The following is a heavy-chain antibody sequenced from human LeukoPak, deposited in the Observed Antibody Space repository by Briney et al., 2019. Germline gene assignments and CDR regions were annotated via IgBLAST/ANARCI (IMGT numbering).Heavy chain of an antibody. D-gene: IGHD6-19*01. CDR1: GFTFSSYE. V-gene: IGHV3-48*03. J-gene: IGHJ4*02. Sequence: GGSLSLSCAASGFTFSSYEMNWVRQAPGKGLEWVSKISSSGSAIYYADSVKGRFTISRDNAKSTLYLQMNSLRAEDTAVYYCVRGGSLGYWGQGTLVTVSS. CDR2: ISSSGSAI. CDR3: VRGGSLGY.